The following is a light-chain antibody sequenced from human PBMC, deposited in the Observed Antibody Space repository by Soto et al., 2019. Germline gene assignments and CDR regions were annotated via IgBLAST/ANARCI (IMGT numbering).Light chain of an antibody. J-gene: IGKJ1*01. V-gene: IGKV3-20*01. CDR3: QQYDSSPRT. CDR1: QSVSRYS. CDR2: GTS. Sequence: ENVLTQSPGTLSLSPGERATLSCRASQSVSRYSLAWYQQKPGQAPRLVMYGTSNRETGIPDMFSCSGAGTEFTRTIGRLEPEDVAVDYCQQYDSSPRTFGQGTKVDIK.